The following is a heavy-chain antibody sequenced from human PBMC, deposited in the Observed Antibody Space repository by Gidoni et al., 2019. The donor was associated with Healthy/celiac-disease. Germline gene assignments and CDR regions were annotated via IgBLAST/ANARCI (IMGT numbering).Heavy chain of an antibody. V-gene: IGHV4-34*01. CDR2: INHSGST. Sequence: QVQLQQWGAGLLTPSETLSLTCAVYGGSFSGYYWSWIRQPPGKGLEWIGEINHSGSTNYNPSLKSRVTISVDTSKNQFSLKLSSVTAADTAVYYCARVGGDSSSFGFDYWGQGTLVTVSS. CDR3: ARVGGDSSSFGFDY. CDR1: GGSFSGYY. J-gene: IGHJ4*02. D-gene: IGHD6-13*01.